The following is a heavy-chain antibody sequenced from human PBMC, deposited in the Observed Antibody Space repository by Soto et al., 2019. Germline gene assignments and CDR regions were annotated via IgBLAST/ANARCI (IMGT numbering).Heavy chain of an antibody. CDR2: FDPEDGET. V-gene: IGHV1-24*01. Sequence: ASVKVSCKVSGYTLTELSMHWVRRAPGKGLEWMGGFDPEDGETIYAQKFQGRVTMTEDTSTDTAYMELSSLKASDTAMYYCARPVTIFGVVHPGTDNWFDPWGQGTLVTVSS. D-gene: IGHD3-3*01. CDR1: GYTLTELS. CDR3: ARPVTIFGVVHPGTDNWFDP. J-gene: IGHJ5*02.